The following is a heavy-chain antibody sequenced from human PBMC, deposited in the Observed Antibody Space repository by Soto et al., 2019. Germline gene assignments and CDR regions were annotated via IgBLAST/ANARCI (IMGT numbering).Heavy chain of an antibody. D-gene: IGHD4-17*01. CDR3: ARRRTYVEEPNYFDY. Sequence: GASVKVSCKASGGTFSSYTISWVRQAPGQGLEWMGRIIPILGIANYAQKFQGRVTITADKSTSTAYMELSSLRSEDTAVYYCARRRTYVEEPNYFDYWGQGTLVTVSS. CDR1: GGTFSSYT. CDR2: IIPILGIA. V-gene: IGHV1-69*02. J-gene: IGHJ4*02.